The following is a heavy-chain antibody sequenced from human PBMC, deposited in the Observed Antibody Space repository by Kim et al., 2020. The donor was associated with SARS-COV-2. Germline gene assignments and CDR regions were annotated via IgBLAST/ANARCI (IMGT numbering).Heavy chain of an antibody. V-gene: IGHV3-7*01. CDR2: IQEDGSEK. CDR3: ARAQHYGDFWGYYYRFDD. CDR1: GFTFSNYW. D-gene: IGHD4-17*01. J-gene: IGHJ6*02. Sequence: GGSLRLSCAASGFTFSNYWMTWVRQAPGKGLEWVAIIQEDGSEKYYVDSVKGRFTISRDNAKNTMYVQMKSLRAEDTAVYYCARAQHYGDFWGYYYRFDDWGQGTTVTVSS.